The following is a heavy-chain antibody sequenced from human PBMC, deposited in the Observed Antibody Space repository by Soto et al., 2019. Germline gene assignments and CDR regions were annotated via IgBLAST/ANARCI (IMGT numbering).Heavy chain of an antibody. D-gene: IGHD2-15*01. CDR3: ATLDTAEIQTAAY. CDR1: GFTFSTYV. J-gene: IGHJ4*02. CDR2: ISSEANNT. V-gene: IGHV3-33*03. Sequence: PWGSLRLSCSTSGFTFSTYVMHWVRQAPGKGLEWVAMISSEANNTHYVDSVKGRFTISRDNAKNSLYLQMNSLRVEDTAVYYCATLDTAEIQTAAYWGQGTLVTVSS.